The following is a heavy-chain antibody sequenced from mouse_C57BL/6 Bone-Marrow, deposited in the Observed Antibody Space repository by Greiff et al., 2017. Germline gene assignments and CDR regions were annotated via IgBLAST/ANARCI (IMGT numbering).Heavy chain of an antibody. V-gene: IGHV1-69*01. CDR3: ARGESAYDYDVSWFAY. J-gene: IGHJ3*01. Sequence: QVQLQQPGAELVMPGASVKLSCKASGYTFTNYWMHWVKQRPGQGLEWIGEIDPSDSYTNYNHKFKGKSTLTVDKSSSTAYMQLSGLTSEDSAVYYCARGESAYDYDVSWFAYWGQGTLVTVSA. CDR2: IDPSDSYT. CDR1: GYTFTNYW. D-gene: IGHD2-4*01.